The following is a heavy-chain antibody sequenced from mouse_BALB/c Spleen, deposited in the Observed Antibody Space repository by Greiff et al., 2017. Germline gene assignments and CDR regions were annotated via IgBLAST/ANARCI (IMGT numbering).Heavy chain of an antibody. Sequence: EVQGVESGGDLVKPGGSLKLSCAASGFTFSSYGMSWVRQTPDKRLEWVATISSGGSYTYYPDSVKGRFTISRDNAKNTLYLQMSSLKSEDTAMYYCARDEDYAMDYWGQGTSVTVSS. V-gene: IGHV5-6*01. CDR1: GFTFSSYG. CDR2: ISSGGSYT. CDR3: ARDEDYAMDY. J-gene: IGHJ4*01.